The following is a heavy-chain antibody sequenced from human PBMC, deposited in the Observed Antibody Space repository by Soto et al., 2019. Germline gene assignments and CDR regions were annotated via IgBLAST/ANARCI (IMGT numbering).Heavy chain of an antibody. CDR2: IYSGGST. V-gene: IGHV3-53*01. Sequence: GGSLRLSCAASGFTVSSNYMSWVRQAPGKGLEWVSVIYSGGSTYYADSVKGRFTISRDNSKNTLYLQMNSLRAEDTAVYYCARDEGSNYDALGYYGMDVWGQGTTVTVSS. CDR1: GFTVSSNY. CDR3: ARDEGSNYDALGYYGMDV. J-gene: IGHJ6*02. D-gene: IGHD4-4*01.